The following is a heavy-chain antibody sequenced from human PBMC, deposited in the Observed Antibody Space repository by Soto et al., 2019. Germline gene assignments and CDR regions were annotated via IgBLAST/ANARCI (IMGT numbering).Heavy chain of an antibody. V-gene: IGHV3-23*01. Sequence: GGSLRLSCAASGFTFSSYAMSWVRQAPGKGLEWVSAISGSGGSTYYADSVKGRFTISRDNSKNTLYLQMNSLRAEDTAVYYCAKDLAAMVPNHHYAMDVRGPGTTLTLS. J-gene: IGHJ6*02. CDR1: GFTFSSYA. CDR3: AKDLAAMVPNHHYAMDV. D-gene: IGHD5-18*01. CDR2: ISGSGGST.